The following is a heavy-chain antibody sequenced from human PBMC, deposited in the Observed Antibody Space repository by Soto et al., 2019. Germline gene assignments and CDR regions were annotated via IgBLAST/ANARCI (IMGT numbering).Heavy chain of an antibody. D-gene: IGHD1-26*01. V-gene: IGHV4-59*11. J-gene: IGHJ6*02. CDR3: ARDGREASGIDV. CDR1: GGSISSHY. CDR2: IYYGGNT. Sequence: PSETLSLTCTVSGGSISSHYWSWVRQAPGKGLEWIGCIYYGGNTFYNTSLKSRGTISVDTSNNQFSLKLDSVTPADTAVYYCARDGREASGIDVWGQGTAVTVSS.